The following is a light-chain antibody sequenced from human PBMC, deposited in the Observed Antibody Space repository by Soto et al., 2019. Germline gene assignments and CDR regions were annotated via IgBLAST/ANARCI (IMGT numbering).Light chain of an antibody. Sequence: AIRMTQSPSSLSASIGDTVTITYRASQDIGSVLAWYQQKPGTAPKVLISGASDLHGGVPSRFSGSGSRTDFTLTITHLQSEDFATYYCQHYLNYPITFGQGTRL. CDR2: GAS. CDR1: QDIGSV. J-gene: IGKJ5*01. CDR3: QHYLNYPIT. V-gene: IGKV1-8*01.